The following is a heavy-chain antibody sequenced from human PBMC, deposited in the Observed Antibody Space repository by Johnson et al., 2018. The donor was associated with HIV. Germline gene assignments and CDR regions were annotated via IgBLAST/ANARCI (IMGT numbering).Heavy chain of an antibody. CDR1: GFTFSSYA. Sequence: SGGGVVQPGRSLRLSCAASGFTFSSYAMHWVRQAPGKGLEWVAVISYDGSNKYYADSVKGRFTISRDNSKNTLYLQMNSLRAEDTAVYYCAREVRKAVAGNFDIWGQGTMVTVSS. J-gene: IGHJ3*02. V-gene: IGHV3-30*14. CDR3: AREVRKAVAGNFDI. CDR2: ISYDGSNK. D-gene: IGHD6-19*01.